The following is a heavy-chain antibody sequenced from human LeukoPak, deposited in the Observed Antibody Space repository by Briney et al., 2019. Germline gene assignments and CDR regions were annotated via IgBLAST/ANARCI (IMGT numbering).Heavy chain of an antibody. J-gene: IGHJ4*02. CDR1: GGSISSYY. V-gene: IGHV4-59*01. D-gene: IGHD3-10*01. CDR3: AAAAYGSGSYTVDY. Sequence: SETLSLSCSVAGGSISSYYWSWIRPPPGKGLEWVGYIYYRGSTKYNPSLKSRVTISVDTSNNQFSLKPSSVTAADTAVYYCAAAAYGSGSYTVDYWGQGTLVTVSS. CDR2: IYYRGST.